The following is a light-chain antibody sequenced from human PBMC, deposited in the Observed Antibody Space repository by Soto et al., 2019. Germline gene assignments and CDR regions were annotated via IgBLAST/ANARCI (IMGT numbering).Light chain of an antibody. V-gene: IGKV1-39*01. CDR2: DAT. CDR3: QQRYSTPQFT. CDR1: HSISMW. Sequence: DIQMTQSPSTLSASVGDRVSFTCRASHSISMWLAWYQQRPGKAPNLLIYDATRLHSGVPPRFSGSGSGTDFSLTISSRQPEDDLTTYCQQRYSTPQFTFGQGTKVDIK. J-gene: IGKJ1*01.